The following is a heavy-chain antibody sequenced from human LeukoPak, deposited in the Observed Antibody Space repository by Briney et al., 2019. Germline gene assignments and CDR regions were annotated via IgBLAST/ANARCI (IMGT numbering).Heavy chain of an antibody. Sequence: SVKVSCKASGGTFSSYAISWVRQAPGQGLEWMGGIIPIFGTANYAQKFQGRVTITADESTSTAYMELSSLRSEDTAVYYCARGLEMATINYFDYWGQGTLVTVSS. J-gene: IGHJ4*02. D-gene: IGHD5-24*01. CDR1: GGTFSSYA. V-gene: IGHV1-69*13. CDR3: ARGLEMATINYFDY. CDR2: IIPIFGTA.